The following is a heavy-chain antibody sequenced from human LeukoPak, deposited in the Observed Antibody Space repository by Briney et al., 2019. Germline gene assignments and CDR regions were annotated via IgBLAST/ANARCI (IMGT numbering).Heavy chain of an antibody. J-gene: IGHJ4*02. Sequence: GGSLGLLCAASGFTFRHYAMTWVRQAPGRGLEGGSAIGGSGGSTYYADSVKGRFTISRDNSKNTVYLQMNSLRAEDTAVYYCAQLGDVDYWGQGTLVTVSS. CDR3: AQLGDVDY. CDR1: GFTFRHYA. V-gene: IGHV3-23*01. CDR2: IGGSGGST.